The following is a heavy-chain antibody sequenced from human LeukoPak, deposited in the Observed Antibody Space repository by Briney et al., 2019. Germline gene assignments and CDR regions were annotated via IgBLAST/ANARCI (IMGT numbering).Heavy chain of an antibody. CDR1: GGSFSGYY. CDR2: INHSGST. Sequence: SETLSLTCAVYGGSFSGYYWSWIRQPPGKGLEWIGEINHSGSTNYNPSLKSRVTISVDTSKNQFSLKLSSVTAADTAVYYCARHGYFYYYMDVWGKGTTVTISS. V-gene: IGHV4-34*01. J-gene: IGHJ6*03. CDR3: ARHGYFYYYMDV.